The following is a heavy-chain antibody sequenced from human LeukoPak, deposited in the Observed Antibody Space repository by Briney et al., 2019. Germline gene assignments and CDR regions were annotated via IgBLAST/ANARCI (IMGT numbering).Heavy chain of an antibody. CDR2: IYDSGTT. J-gene: IGHJ5*02. D-gene: IGHD7-27*01. V-gene: IGHV4-39*01. CDR3: ARQRLTGNQGRGWFDP. CDR1: GGSISDSRYY. Sequence: SETLSLTCSVSGGSISDSRYYRGWIRQPPGKGLEWIGSIYDSGTTHCNPSLKSRVTISEDTSKNQFSLKLSSVTAADTGVYYCARQRLTGNQGRGWFDPWGQGTLVTVSS.